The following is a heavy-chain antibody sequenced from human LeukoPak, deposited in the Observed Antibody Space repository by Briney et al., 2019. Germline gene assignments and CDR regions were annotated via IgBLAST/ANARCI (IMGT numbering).Heavy chain of an antibody. Sequence: SETLSLTCTVSGGSIRSSSYYWGWIRQPPGKGLEWIGSIYYSGSTYYNPSLKSRVTISVDTSKNQFSLKLSSVTAADTAVYYCARQSLYYDSSGYMAPGWFDPWGQGTLVTVSS. CDR2: IYYSGST. V-gene: IGHV4-39*01. CDR3: ARQSLYYDSSGYMAPGWFDP. CDR1: GGSIRSSSYY. D-gene: IGHD3-22*01. J-gene: IGHJ5*02.